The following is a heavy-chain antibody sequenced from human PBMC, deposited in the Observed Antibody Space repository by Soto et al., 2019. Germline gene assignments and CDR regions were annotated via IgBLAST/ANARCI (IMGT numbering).Heavy chain of an antibody. CDR2: IYYSGST. CDR1: GGSISSGDYY. V-gene: IGHV4-30-4*01. Sequence: PSETLSLTCTVSGGSISSGDYYWSWIRQPPGKGLEWIGYIYYSGSTYYNPSLKSRATISVDTSKNQFSLKLSSVTAADTAVYYCARASYGSGSNYWGQGTLVTVSS. J-gene: IGHJ4*02. D-gene: IGHD3-10*01. CDR3: ARASYGSGSNY.